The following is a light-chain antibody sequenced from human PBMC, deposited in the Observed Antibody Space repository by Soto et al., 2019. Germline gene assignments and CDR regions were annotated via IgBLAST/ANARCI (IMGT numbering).Light chain of an antibody. Sequence: QSVLTQPASVSGSPGQSITISCTGTSSDVGGYNYVSRYQQHPGKAPKLMIYEVSNRPSGVSNRFSGSKSGNTASLTISGLQAEDEADYYCSSYTSSRTLVFGTGTKLTVL. V-gene: IGLV2-14*01. J-gene: IGLJ1*01. CDR2: EVS. CDR3: SSYTSSRTLV. CDR1: SSDVGGYNY.